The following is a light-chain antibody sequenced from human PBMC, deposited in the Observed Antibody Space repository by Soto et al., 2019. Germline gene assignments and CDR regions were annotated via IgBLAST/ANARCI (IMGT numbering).Light chain of an antibody. J-gene: IGLJ3*02. CDR2: LNSDGSH. V-gene: IGLV4-69*01. CDR1: SGHSSYG. Sequence: QPVLTQSPCASASLGASVKLTCTLSSGHSSYGIAWHQQQPEKGPRFLMKLNSDGSHSKGDGIPDRFSGSSSGAERYLTISSLQFEDEADYYCQTWGTGIEVFGGGTQLTVL. CDR3: QTWGTGIEV.